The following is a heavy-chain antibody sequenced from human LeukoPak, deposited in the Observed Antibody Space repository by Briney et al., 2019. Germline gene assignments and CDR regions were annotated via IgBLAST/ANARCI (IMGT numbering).Heavy chain of an antibody. J-gene: IGHJ4*02. CDR2: IYSGGST. D-gene: IGHD2-15*01. V-gene: IGHV3-53*01. Sequence: PGGSLRLSCAASGFTVSSNYMSWVRQAPGKGLEWVSVIYSGGSTYYADSVKGRFTISRDNSKNTLYLQMNSLRAEDTAVYYCARNHRYCSGGSCYSVYFDYWGQGTLVTVSS. CDR3: ARNHRYCSGGSCYSVYFDY. CDR1: GFTVSSNY.